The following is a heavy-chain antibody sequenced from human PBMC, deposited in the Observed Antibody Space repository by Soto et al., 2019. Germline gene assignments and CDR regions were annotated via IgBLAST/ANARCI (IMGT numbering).Heavy chain of an antibody. V-gene: IGHV3-23*01. CDR1: GFTFSSYA. CDR3: ARDAWPHAFDI. CDR2: ISGSGGST. J-gene: IGHJ3*02. Sequence: GGSLRLSCVASGFTFSSYAVSWVRQAPGKGLEWVSAISGSGGSTYCADSVKGRVTISRDNSKNTVFLQVNSLRAEDTAVYYCARDAWPHAFDIWGQGTVVTVSS.